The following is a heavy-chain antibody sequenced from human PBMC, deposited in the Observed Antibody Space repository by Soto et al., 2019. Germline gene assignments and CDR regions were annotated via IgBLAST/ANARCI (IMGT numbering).Heavy chain of an antibody. CDR1: GFTFSSYG. V-gene: IGHV3-33*01. CDR2: IWYDGSNK. D-gene: IGHD3-16*02. CDR3: ARDPMKLPFGGVIVIPDSPDYYYYGMDV. J-gene: IGHJ6*02. Sequence: HPGGSLRLSCAASGFTFSSYGMHWVRQAPGKGLEWAAVIWYDGSNKYYADSVKGRFTISRDNSKNTLYLQMNSLRAEDTAVYYCARDPMKLPFGGVIVIPDSPDYYYYGMDVWGQGTTVTVSS.